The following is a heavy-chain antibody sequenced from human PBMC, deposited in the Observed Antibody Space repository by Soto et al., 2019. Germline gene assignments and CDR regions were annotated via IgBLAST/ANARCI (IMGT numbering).Heavy chain of an antibody. CDR2: IYHVGST. Sequence: SETLSLTCAVSSGSISSSNWWSCVRQPPGKGLEWIGEIYHVGSTNYNPSLKTRVTISVDKSKNEFSLKLTSVTAADTAVYYCARAHGDSSIDYWGQGTLVTVSS. CDR3: ARAHGDSSIDY. V-gene: IGHV4-4*02. J-gene: IGHJ4*02. CDR1: SGSISSSNW. D-gene: IGHD4-17*01.